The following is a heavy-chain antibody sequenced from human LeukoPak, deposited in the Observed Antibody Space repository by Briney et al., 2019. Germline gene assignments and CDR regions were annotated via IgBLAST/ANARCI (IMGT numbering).Heavy chain of an antibody. CDR1: GLTFRCYW. D-gene: IGHD1-26*01. V-gene: IGHV3-7*03. J-gene: IGHJ4*02. CDR3: ARDVGGSLDY. CDR2: ITEVDSSK. Sequence: GGSLRLSCAASGLTFRCYWMAWVRQAPGKGLEWVANITEVDSSKHQANSVKSRFTIFRENAQTSVHLQVTSLGAEDTYVDSCARDVGGSLDYSGQGTLVTVSS.